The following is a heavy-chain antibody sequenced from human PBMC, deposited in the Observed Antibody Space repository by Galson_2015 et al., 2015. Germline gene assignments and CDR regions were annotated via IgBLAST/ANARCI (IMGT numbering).Heavy chain of an antibody. CDR2: IYYSGST. D-gene: IGHD6-13*01. Sequence: TLSLTCTVSGGSIRRYCWSWVRPPPGKGLGGNGNIYYSGSTNYNPSLKSRVTISVDTSKNQFTLKLSSVTAADGAVYYCASSSGWSVAGMDVWGQGTTVTVSS. J-gene: IGHJ6*02. V-gene: IGHV4-59*01. CDR1: GGSIRRYC. CDR3: ASSSGWSVAGMDV.